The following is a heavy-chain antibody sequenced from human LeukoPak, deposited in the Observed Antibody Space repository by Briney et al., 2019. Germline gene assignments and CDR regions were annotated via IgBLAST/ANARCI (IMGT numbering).Heavy chain of an antibody. Sequence: PGGSLRLSCAASGFTFSNYGMNWVRQAPGKGLEWVSYISSSSSTMYYADSVKGRFTISRDNAKNSLYLQMNSLRAEDTAVYYCARTGGLYLIKDYYGMDVWGQGTTVTVSS. J-gene: IGHJ6*02. V-gene: IGHV3-48*04. CDR3: ARTGGLYLIKDYYGMDV. D-gene: IGHD3-10*01. CDR1: GFTFSNYG. CDR2: ISSSSSTM.